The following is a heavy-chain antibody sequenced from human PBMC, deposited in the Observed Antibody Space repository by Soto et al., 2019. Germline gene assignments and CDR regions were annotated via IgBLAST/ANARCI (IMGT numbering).Heavy chain of an antibody. J-gene: IGHJ4*02. CDR1: GFTFSSVG. V-gene: IGHV3-23*01. Sequence: GGSLRLSCAASGFTFSSVGMNWVRQAPGKGLEWVSAISTDSTSTFYADSVRGRFVISRDNSKSTLYLQMNSLRGDDTAVYYCAKDYLGWFGNLVNYLDSWGQGT. D-gene: IGHD3-10*01. CDR3: AKDYLGWFGNLVNYLDS. CDR2: ISTDSTST.